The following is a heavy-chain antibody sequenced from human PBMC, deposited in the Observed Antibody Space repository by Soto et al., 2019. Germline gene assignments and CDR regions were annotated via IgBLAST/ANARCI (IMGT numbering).Heavy chain of an antibody. CDR1: GFTFSSYA. D-gene: IGHD6-6*01. Sequence: EVQLLESGGGLVQPGESLRLSCAASGFTFSSYAMSWVRQAPGKGLEWVSVISGSDDSTYYADSVKGRFTISRDNSKNTLYLQMNSLTAADTAVYYCAKSSTSSTFDYWGQGTLVTVSS. J-gene: IGHJ4*02. CDR2: ISGSDDST. V-gene: IGHV3-23*01. CDR3: AKSSTSSTFDY.